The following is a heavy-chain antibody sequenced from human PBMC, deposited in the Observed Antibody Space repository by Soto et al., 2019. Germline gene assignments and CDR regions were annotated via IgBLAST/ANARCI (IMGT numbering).Heavy chain of an antibody. CDR1: GGSISSSSYY. V-gene: IGHV4-39*01. CDR3: ARSYYDILTGYSTRYYYYYYGMDV. J-gene: IGHJ6*02. Sequence: ASETLSLTCTVSGGSISSSSYYWGWIRQPPGKGLEWIGSIYYSGSTYYNPSLKSRVTISVDTSKNQFSLKLSSVTAADTAVYYCARSYYDILTGYSTRYYYYYYGMDVWGQGTTVTVSS. D-gene: IGHD3-9*01. CDR2: IYYSGST.